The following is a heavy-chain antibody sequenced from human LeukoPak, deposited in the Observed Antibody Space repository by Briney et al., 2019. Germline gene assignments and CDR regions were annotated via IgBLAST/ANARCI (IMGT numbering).Heavy chain of an antibody. V-gene: IGHV3-48*03. CDR3: ARAEYYDFWSGLTTDY. CDR2: ISSSGSTI. Sequence: PGGSLRLSCAASGFTFSSYEMNWVRQAPGKGLEWVSYISSSGSTIYYADSVKGRFTISRDNAKNSLYLQMNSLRAEDTAVYYCARAEYYDFWSGLTTDYWGQGTLVTVSS. J-gene: IGHJ4*02. CDR1: GFTFSSYE. D-gene: IGHD3-3*01.